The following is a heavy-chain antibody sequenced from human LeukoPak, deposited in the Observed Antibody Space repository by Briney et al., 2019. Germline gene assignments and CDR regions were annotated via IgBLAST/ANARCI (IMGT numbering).Heavy chain of an antibody. CDR1: GFTFSDYY. J-gene: IGHJ4*02. V-gene: IGHV3-11*06. CDR2: ISSSSSYT. D-gene: IGHD4-23*01. Sequence: PGGSLRLSCAASGFTFSDYYMSWIRQAPGKGLEWVSYISSSSSYTNYADSVKGRFTISRDNAKNSLYLQMNSLRAEDTAVYYCARGPSVVTDPFDYWGQGTLVTVSS. CDR3: ARGPSVVTDPFDY.